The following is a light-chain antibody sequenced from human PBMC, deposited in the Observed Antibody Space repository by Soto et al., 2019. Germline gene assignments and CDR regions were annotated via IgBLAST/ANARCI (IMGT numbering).Light chain of an antibody. CDR2: AAS. J-gene: IGKJ1*01. CDR3: QQYYSYPHT. Sequence: AIRMTQSPSSFSASTGDRVTITCRASQGISSYLAWYQQKPGKAPKLLIYAASTLQSEVPSRFSRSGSGTDVTLTISCLQSEDFATYYCQQYYSYPHTFGQGTKVEIK. CDR1: QGISSY. V-gene: IGKV1-8*01.